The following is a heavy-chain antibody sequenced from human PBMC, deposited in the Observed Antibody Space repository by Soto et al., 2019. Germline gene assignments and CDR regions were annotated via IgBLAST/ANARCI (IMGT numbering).Heavy chain of an antibody. J-gene: IGHJ6*02. CDR3: ARDNLEISSGWYTINYYYYYGMDV. CDR1: GFTFSSYS. Sequence: XVCLRLTFAACGFTFSSYSVNWVRQAPGKGLEWVSSISSSSSYIYYADSVKGRFTISRDNAKNSLYLQMNSLRAEDTAVYYCARDNLEISSGWYTINYYYYYGMDVWGQGTTVTVSS. D-gene: IGHD6-19*01. V-gene: IGHV3-21*01. CDR2: ISSSSSYI.